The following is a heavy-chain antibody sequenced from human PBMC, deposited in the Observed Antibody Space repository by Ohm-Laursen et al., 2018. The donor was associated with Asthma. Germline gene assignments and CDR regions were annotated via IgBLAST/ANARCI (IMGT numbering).Heavy chain of an antibody. V-gene: IGHV3-30*03. Sequence: SLRLSCAASGFTFSSYVIRWVRQAPGKGLEWVAVISYGGSNKYYADSVKGRFTISRDNSKNTLYLQMNSLRAEDTAVYSCARGSTYGMDVWGQGTTVTVSS. J-gene: IGHJ6*02. CDR2: ISYGGSNK. CDR3: ARGSTYGMDV. CDR1: GFTFSSYV.